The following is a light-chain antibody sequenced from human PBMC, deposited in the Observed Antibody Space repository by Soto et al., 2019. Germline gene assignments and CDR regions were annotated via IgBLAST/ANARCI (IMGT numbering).Light chain of an antibody. J-gene: IGLJ2*01. CDR1: SSDVGSYNY. CDR2: DVS. Sequence: QYALTQPRSVSGSPGESVTISCSGTSSDVGSYNYVSWYQQYPGKAPKVMIYDVSERPSEVPVRFSGSKSGNTASLTISGLQAEDEAEYFCCSYSGSDSLLFGGGTNLTVL. V-gene: IGLV2-11*01. CDR3: CSYSGSDSLL.